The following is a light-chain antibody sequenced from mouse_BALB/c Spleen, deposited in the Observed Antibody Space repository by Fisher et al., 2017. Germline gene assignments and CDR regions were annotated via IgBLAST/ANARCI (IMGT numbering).Light chain of an antibody. Sequence: IVMTQSTAIMSASLGEEITLTCSASSSVSYMHWYQQKSGTSPKLLIYSTSNLASGVPKRFSGSRSGSDYSLTISSLESEDFADYYCLQYASYPTFGAGTKLELK. CDR3: LQYASYPT. CDR1: SSVSY. V-gene: IGKV4-80*01. CDR2: STS. J-gene: IGKJ5*01.